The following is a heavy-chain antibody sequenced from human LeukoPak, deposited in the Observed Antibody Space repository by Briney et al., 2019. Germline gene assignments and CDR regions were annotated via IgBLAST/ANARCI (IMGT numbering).Heavy chain of an antibody. CDR1: GFTVSSNY. J-gene: IGHJ4*02. Sequence: GGSLRLSCAASGFTVSSNYMSWVRQAPGKGLEWVSVIYIGGSRYYADSVKGRFTISRDNSKNTLYLQMNSLRAEDTAVYYCARSITMIVVAFDYWGQGTLVTVSS. V-gene: IGHV3-66*02. CDR3: ARSITMIVVAFDY. D-gene: IGHD3-22*01. CDR2: IYIGGSR.